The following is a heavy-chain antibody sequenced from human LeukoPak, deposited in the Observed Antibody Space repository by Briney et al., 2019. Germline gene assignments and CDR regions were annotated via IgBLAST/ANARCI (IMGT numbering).Heavy chain of an antibody. Sequence: ASVKVSCKASGYTFTSYGISWVRQAPGQGLEWMGWISAYNGNTNYAQKLQGRVTMTTDTSTSTAYMELRSLRSDDTAVYYCARDTKLENKLRYFASRGYYYGMDVWGKGTTVTVSS. V-gene: IGHV1-18*04. J-gene: IGHJ6*04. CDR3: ARDTKLENKLRYFASRGYYYGMDV. D-gene: IGHD3-9*01. CDR2: ISAYNGNT. CDR1: GYTFTSYG.